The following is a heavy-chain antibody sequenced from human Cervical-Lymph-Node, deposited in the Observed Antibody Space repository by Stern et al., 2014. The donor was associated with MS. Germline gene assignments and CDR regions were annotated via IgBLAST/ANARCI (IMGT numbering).Heavy chain of an antibody. CDR1: GGSFSMDT. Sequence: VQLVQSGAEVKKPGASVKVSCKASGGSFSMDTISWVRQAPGQGLEWMGGLTPMVGTSNYAQKFQDRVTTTADVSTSTAYMELTSLRSEDTAVYFCARDQGGIADSWGQGTLVIVYS. CDR2: LTPMVGTS. V-gene: IGHV1-69*01. CDR3: ARDQGGIADS. J-gene: IGHJ4*02. D-gene: IGHD6-13*01.